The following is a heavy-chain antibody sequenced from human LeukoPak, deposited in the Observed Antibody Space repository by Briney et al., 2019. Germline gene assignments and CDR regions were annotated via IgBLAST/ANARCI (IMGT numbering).Heavy chain of an antibody. D-gene: IGHD3-10*01. J-gene: IGHJ4*02. CDR1: GFTFSDYF. CDR2: INSAGDNI. Sequence: GGSLRLSCVASGFTFSDYFMSWIRQAPGKGLEWLSFINSAGDNIYYADSVKGRFTISRDNAKNSLYLQMNSLRAEDTAVYYCARDPEDYYGSGSFPPSGYWGQGTLVTVSS. CDR3: ARDPEDYYGSGSFPPSGY. V-gene: IGHV3-11*04.